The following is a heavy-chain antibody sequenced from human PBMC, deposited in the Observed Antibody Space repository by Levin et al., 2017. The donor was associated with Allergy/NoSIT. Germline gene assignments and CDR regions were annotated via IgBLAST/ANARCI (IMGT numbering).Heavy chain of an antibody. J-gene: IGHJ4*02. CDR2: ISGSGGST. CDR3: AKGARGGISTAFDY. V-gene: IGHV3-23*01. CDR1: GITFSSHG. D-gene: IGHD2-21*02. Sequence: PGGSLRLSCAASGITFSSHGMSWVRQAPGKGLEWVSGISGSGGSTYYAESVKGRFTISRDNSKNTLYLQMNSLRAEDTAVYYCAKGARGGISTAFDYWGQGTLVTVSS.